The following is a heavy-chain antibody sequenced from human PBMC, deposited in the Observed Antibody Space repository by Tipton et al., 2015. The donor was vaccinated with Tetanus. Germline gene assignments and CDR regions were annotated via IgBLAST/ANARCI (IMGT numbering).Heavy chain of an antibody. CDR2: ISSSGSTI. J-gene: IGHJ6*02. CDR1: GFTFSDYY. Sequence: SLRLSCAASGFTFSDYYMSWIRQAPGKGLEWVSYISSSGSTIYYADSVKGRFTISRDNAKNSLYLQMNSLRAEDTAVYYCAGPPAAAGNYYYGMDVWGQGTTVTVSS. CDR3: AGPPAAAGNYYYGMDV. V-gene: IGHV3-11*01. D-gene: IGHD6-13*01.